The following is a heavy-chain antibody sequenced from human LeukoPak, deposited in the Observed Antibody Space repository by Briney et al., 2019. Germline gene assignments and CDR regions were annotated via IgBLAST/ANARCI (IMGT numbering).Heavy chain of an antibody. CDR3: ARVRDYDSSRAKENWFDP. V-gene: IGHV1-18*04. CDR2: ISAYNGNT. D-gene: IGHD3-22*01. CDR1: GYTFTGYY. Sequence: ASVKVSCKASGYTFTGYYMHWVRQAPGQGLEWMGWISAYNGNTNYAQKLQGRVTMTTDTSTSTAYMELRGLRSDDTAVYYCARVRDYDSSRAKENWFDPWGQGTLVTVSS. J-gene: IGHJ5*02.